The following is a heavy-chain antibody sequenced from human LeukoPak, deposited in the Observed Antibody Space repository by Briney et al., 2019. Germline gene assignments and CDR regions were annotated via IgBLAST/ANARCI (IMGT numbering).Heavy chain of an antibody. CDR2: IRSKAYGGTT. Sequence: KAGGSLRLSCTASGFTFGDYAMSWFRQAPGKGLEWVGFIRSKAYGGTTEYAASVKGRFTISRDDSKSIAYLQMNSLKTEDTAVYYCTRDPQMVYYDSSGYLDAFDIWGQGTMVTVSS. CDR1: GFTFGDYA. CDR3: TRDPQMVYYDSSGYLDAFDI. V-gene: IGHV3-49*05. D-gene: IGHD3-22*01. J-gene: IGHJ3*02.